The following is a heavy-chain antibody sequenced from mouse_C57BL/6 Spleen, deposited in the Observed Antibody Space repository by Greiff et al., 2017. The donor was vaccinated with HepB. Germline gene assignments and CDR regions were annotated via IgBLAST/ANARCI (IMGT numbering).Heavy chain of an antibody. Sequence: QVQLKQPGAELVKPGASVKLSCKASGYTFTSYWMHWVKQRPGQGLEWIGMIHPNSGSTNYNEKFKSKATLTVDKSSSTAYMQLSSLTSEDSAVYYCARGGYEGAWFAYWGQGTLVTVSA. V-gene: IGHV1-64*01. CDR2: IHPNSGST. D-gene: IGHD2-2*01. CDR3: ARGGYEGAWFAY. J-gene: IGHJ3*01. CDR1: GYTFTSYW.